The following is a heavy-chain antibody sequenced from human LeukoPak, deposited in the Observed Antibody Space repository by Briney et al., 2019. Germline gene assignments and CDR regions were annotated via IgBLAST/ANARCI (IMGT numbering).Heavy chain of an antibody. Sequence: SETLSLTCAVYGGSFNDYYWNWIRQPPGKGLEWIGEINLRGSTTYNPSLKSRVTISLDESKNQFSLKLSSVTAADTAVYFCARGVAVAGHYYYMDVWGKGTTVTVSS. CDR2: INLRGST. J-gene: IGHJ6*03. D-gene: IGHD6-19*01. CDR1: GGSFNDYY. CDR3: ARGVAVAGHYYYMDV. V-gene: IGHV4-34*01.